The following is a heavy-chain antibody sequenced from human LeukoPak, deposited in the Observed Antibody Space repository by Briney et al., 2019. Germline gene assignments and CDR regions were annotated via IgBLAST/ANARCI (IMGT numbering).Heavy chain of an antibody. V-gene: IGHV4-4*01. CDR2: IYHSGST. CDR1: GGSISSSNW. D-gene: IGHD5-12*01. CDR3: ARSGSGYSGYDRWFDP. Sequence: SGTLSLTCAVSGGSISSSNWWSWVRQPPGKGLEWIGEIYHSGSTNYNPSLKSRVTISVDKSKNQFSLKLGSVTAADTAVYCCARSGSGYSGYDRWFDPWGQGTLVTVSS. J-gene: IGHJ5*02.